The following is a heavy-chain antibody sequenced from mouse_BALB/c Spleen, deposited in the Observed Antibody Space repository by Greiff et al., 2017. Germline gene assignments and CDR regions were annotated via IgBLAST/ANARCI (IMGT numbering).Heavy chain of an antibody. CDR2: IDPANGNT. CDR3: ARGGGYDVYFDV. D-gene: IGHD2-2*01. Sequence: EVQLVESGAELVKPGASVKLSCTASGFNIKDTYMHWVKQRPEQGLEWIGRIDPANGNTKYDPKFQGKATITADTSSNTAYLQLSSLTSEDTAVYYCARGGGYDVYFDVWGAGTTVTVSS. CDR1: GFNIKDTY. V-gene: IGHV14-3*02. J-gene: IGHJ1*01.